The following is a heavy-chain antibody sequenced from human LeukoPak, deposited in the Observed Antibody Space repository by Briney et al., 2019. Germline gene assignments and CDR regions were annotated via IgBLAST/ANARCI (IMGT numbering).Heavy chain of an antibody. J-gene: IGHJ6*02. CDR1: GGSISSYY. V-gene: IGHV4-4*07. CDR3: ARDKRSRPGKQGYYYGMDV. CDR2: IYTSGST. D-gene: IGHD3-10*01. Sequence: SETLSLTCTVSGGSISSYYWSWIRQPAGKGLEWIGRIYTSGSTNYNPSLKSRVTMSVDTSKNQFSLKLSSVTAADTAVYYCARDKRSRPGKQGYYYGMDVWGQGTTVTVSS.